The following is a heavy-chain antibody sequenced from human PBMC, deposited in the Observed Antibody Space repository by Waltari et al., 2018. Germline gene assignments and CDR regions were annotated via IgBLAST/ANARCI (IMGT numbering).Heavy chain of an antibody. CDR1: GFTFSSYS. D-gene: IGHD1-26*01. CDR2: ISSSSSTI. V-gene: IGHV3-48*04. Sequence: EVQLVESGGGLVQPGGSLRLSCAASGFTFSSYSMNWVRQAPGKGLEWVSYISSSSSTIYYADSVKGRFTSSRDNAKNSLYLQMNSLRAEDTAVYYCARQWEPRPYYYYYYMDVWGKGTTVTVSS. CDR3: ARQWEPRPYYYYYYMDV. J-gene: IGHJ6*03.